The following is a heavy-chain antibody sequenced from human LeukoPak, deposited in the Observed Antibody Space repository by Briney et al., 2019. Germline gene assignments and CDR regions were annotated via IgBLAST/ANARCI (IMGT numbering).Heavy chain of an antibody. Sequence: SETLSLTCTVSGGSISSGSYYWSWIRQPAGKGLEWIGRIYTSGSTNYNPSLKSRVPISVDTSKNQFSPKLSSVTAADTAVYYCARVPRGGYSVTVDYWGQGTLVTVSS. V-gene: IGHV4-61*02. CDR1: GGSISSGSYY. CDR2: IYTSGST. J-gene: IGHJ4*02. CDR3: ARVPRGGYSVTVDY. D-gene: IGHD3-22*01.